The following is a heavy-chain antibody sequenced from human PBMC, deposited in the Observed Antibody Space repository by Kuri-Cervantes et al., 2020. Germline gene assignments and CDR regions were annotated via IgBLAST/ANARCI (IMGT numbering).Heavy chain of an antibody. J-gene: IGHJ3*02. CDR1: GGSFSDHF. CDR3: ARRPNSGSFLGTFDI. D-gene: IGHD1-26*01. V-gene: IGHV4-34*12. CDR2: IFYSGST. Sequence: SETLSLTCAVYGGSFSDHFWSWIRQPPGKGLEWIGSIFYSGSTYYNPSLKSRVTISVDTSKNQFSLKLNSVTAADTAVYYCARRPNSGSFLGTFDIWGQGTMVTVSS.